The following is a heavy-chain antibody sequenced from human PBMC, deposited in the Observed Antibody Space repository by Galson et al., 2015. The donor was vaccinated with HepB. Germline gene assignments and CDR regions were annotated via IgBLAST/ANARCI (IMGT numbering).Heavy chain of an antibody. CDR2: ISSSSNYI. J-gene: IGHJ6*02. V-gene: IGHV3-21*06. D-gene: IGHD2-15*01. Sequence: CLRLAGAAAGVTVRDYSMNWVRQAPGEGLDWVSSISSSSNYIYYADSVRVQFTTSRDNANHSLCLQMASLRAEDTAMYYCARVDCSGAACLGFGMDVWGQGTAVTVSS. CDR1: GVTVRDYS. CDR3: ARVDCSGAACLGFGMDV.